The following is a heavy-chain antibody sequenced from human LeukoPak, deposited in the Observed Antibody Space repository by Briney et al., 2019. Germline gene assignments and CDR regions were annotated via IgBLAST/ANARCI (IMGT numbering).Heavy chain of an antibody. CDR2: ISAYNGNT. CDR1: GYTFTSYG. V-gene: IGHV1-18*01. D-gene: IGHD3-22*01. Sequence: GASVKVSCKASGYTFTSYGISWVRQAPGQGLEWMGWISAYNGNTNYAQKLQGRVTMTTDTSTSTAYMELRSLRSDDTAVYYCARVPPVTPYYYDSSGYFFDYWGQGTLVTVSS. CDR3: ARVPPVTPYYYDSSGYFFDY. J-gene: IGHJ4*02.